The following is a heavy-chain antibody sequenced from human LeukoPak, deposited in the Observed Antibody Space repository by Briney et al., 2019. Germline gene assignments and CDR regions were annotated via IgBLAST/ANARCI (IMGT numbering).Heavy chain of an antibody. CDR2: IYTSGTT. Sequence: SETLSLTCTVSGDSISSGSYYWGWLRQPAGKGLEWIGRIYTSGTTNYNPSLKSRVTISVDTSKNQFSLNLSSVAAADTAVYYCARARRYGEGSYTFDPWGQGTLVTVSS. D-gene: IGHD4-17*01. J-gene: IGHJ5*02. V-gene: IGHV4-61*02. CDR1: GDSISSGSYY. CDR3: ARARRYGEGSYTFDP.